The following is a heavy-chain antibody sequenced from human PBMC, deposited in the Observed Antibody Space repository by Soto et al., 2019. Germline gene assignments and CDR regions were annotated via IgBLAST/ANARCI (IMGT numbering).Heavy chain of an antibody. CDR2: ISGGSDFI. CDR3: ARIIIAGATKSGMDV. CDR1: GFKFSDYS. D-gene: IGHD1-26*01. V-gene: IGHV3-21*01. Sequence: PGGSLRLSCAVSGFKFSDYSRNWVRQAPGKGLECVSSISGGSDFIYYADSLKGRFAISRDNANNSVYLQMNSLRAEDTGVYYCARIIIAGATKSGMDVWGPGTTVTVFS. J-gene: IGHJ6*02.